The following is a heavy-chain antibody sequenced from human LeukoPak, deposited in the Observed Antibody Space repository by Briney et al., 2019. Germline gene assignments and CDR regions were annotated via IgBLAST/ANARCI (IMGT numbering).Heavy chain of an antibody. V-gene: IGHV1-18*01. CDR2: ISAYNGNT. D-gene: IGHD2-2*01. CDR1: GYTLRSYG. Sequence: ASVKVSCTASGYTLRSYGITWVRQAPGQGLEWMGWISAYNGNTKYPQKLQGRVTMTTDTSTSTAYMELRSLRSDDTAVYYCARGHIIDIVIVPAADDYYYMDVWGKGTTVTVSS. J-gene: IGHJ6*03. CDR3: ARGHIIDIVIVPAADDYYYMDV.